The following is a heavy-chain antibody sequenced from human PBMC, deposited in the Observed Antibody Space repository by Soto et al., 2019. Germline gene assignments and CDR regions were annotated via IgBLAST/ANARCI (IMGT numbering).Heavy chain of an antibody. CDR3: ARAPPYCSGGSCYSTIDY. J-gene: IGHJ4*02. CDR2: IWYDGSNK. Sequence: QVQLVESGGGVVQPGRSLRPSCAASGFTFSSYGMHWVRQAPGKGLEWVAVIWYDGSNKYYADSVKGRLTISRDNSKNTLYLQMNSLRAEDTAVYYCARAPPYCSGGSCYSTIDYWGQGTLVTVSS. D-gene: IGHD2-15*01. CDR1: GFTFSSYG. V-gene: IGHV3-33*01.